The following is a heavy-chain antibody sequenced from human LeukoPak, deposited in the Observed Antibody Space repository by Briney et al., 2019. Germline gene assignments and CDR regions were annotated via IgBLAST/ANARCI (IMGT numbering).Heavy chain of an antibody. Sequence: ASVKVSCKASGYTFTSYGISWVRQAPGQGLEWMGWISAYNGNTNYAQKLQDRVTMTTDTSTSTAYMELRSLRSDDTAVYYCARDQLGSGSYSSGERVYWGQGSLVTVSS. V-gene: IGHV1-18*01. CDR1: GYTFTSYG. CDR2: ISAYNGNT. D-gene: IGHD1-26*01. CDR3: ARDQLGSGSYSSGERVY. J-gene: IGHJ4*02.